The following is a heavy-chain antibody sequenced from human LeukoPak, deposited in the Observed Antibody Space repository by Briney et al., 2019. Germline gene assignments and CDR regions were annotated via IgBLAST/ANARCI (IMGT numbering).Heavy chain of an antibody. V-gene: IGHV3-30*04. CDR1: GFTFSSYG. Sequence: GGSLRLSCVASGFTFSSYGMHWVRQAPGKGLEWVAVISDDGSNKDYADSVKGRFTISRDNSRNTLYLQMNSLRTEDTAVYYCARVPSNSGSYYVLDYWGQGTLVTVSS. CDR2: ISDDGSNK. J-gene: IGHJ4*02. D-gene: IGHD1-26*01. CDR3: ARVPSNSGSYYVLDY.